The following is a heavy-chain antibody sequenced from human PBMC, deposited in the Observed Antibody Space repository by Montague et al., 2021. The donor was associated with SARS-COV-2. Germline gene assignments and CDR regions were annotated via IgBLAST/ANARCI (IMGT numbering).Heavy chain of an antibody. Sequence: SLRLSCPASGFTFSSYALTWVRQAPGKGLEWVSAISNSGGRTYYADSVKGWFTISRDNSKNTLYLQMNSLRGEDTAIYYCAKSGVVINPYYYYGMDVWGQGTTVTVSS. J-gene: IGHJ6*02. CDR2: ISNSGGRT. D-gene: IGHD3-22*01. V-gene: IGHV3-23*01. CDR3: AKSGVVINPYYYYGMDV. CDR1: GFTFSSYA.